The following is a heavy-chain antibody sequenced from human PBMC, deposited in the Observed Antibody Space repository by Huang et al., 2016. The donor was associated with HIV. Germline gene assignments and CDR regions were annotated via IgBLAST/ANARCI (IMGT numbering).Heavy chain of an antibody. CDR1: GYIFTKYG. CDR2: INTDTGNP. Sequence: QVQLVQSGSELMRPGASVKVSCTASGYIFTKYGINWVRQAPGQGLEWMGGINTDTGNPTYAQGFTGRFVFSLDTSVNTAYLQISRLKTEDTAVYYCARGDLWFYYMDVWGKGTTVTVSS. V-gene: IGHV7-4-1*02. CDR3: ARGDLWFYYMDV. J-gene: IGHJ6*03. D-gene: IGHD3-16*01.